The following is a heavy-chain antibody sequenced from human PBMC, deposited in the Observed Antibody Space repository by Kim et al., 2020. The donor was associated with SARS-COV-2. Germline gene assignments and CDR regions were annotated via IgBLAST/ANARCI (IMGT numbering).Heavy chain of an antibody. Sequence: GGSLRLSCVGSGFTFSSYAMNWVRQAPGQGLEWLSAISDSGVNTYHADSVKGRFTISRDNPKNTLYLQMNSLRADDTAVYYCAKRDCNGGSCSIDSWGQGTLVTVSS. CDR1: GFTFSSYA. CDR2: ISDSGVNT. CDR3: AKRDCNGGSCSIDS. V-gene: IGHV3-23*01. D-gene: IGHD2-15*01. J-gene: IGHJ4*02.